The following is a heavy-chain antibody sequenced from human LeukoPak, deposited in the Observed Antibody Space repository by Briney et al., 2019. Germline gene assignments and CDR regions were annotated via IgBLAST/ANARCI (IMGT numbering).Heavy chain of an antibody. CDR3: AREGEYSSSSGTYNWFDP. CDR1: GYTFTSYD. CDR2: MNPNSGNT. J-gene: IGHJ5*02. V-gene: IGHV1-8*01. D-gene: IGHD6-6*01. Sequence: ASVKVSCKASGYTFTSYDINWVRQATGQGLEWMGWMNPNSGNTGCAQKFQGRVTMTRNTSISTAYMELSSLRSEDTAVYYCAREGEYSSSSGTYNWFDPWGQGTLVTVSS.